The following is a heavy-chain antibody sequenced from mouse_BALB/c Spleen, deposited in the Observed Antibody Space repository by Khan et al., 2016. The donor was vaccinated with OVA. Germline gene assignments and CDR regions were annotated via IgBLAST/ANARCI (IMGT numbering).Heavy chain of an antibody. CDR3: VRPYYGSAWFAY. D-gene: IGHD1-1*01. Sequence: QMQLEESGPGLVAPSQSLSIICTVSGFSLTSYGVHWVRQPPGKGLEWLGLIWAGGSTNYNSALMSRLSISKDNSKSQVFLKMNSLQIDDTAMYYCVRPYYGSAWFAYWGQGTLVTVSA. J-gene: IGHJ3*01. CDR1: GFSLTSYG. V-gene: IGHV2-9*02. CDR2: IWAGGST.